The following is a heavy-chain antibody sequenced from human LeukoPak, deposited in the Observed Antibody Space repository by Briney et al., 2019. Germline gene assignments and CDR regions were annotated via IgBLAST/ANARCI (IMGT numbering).Heavy chain of an antibody. J-gene: IGHJ5*02. CDR1: GYPFTTWE. CDR2: VHPNSGNT. CDR3: ARGPRNDP. D-gene: IGHD1-14*01. V-gene: IGHV1-8*01. Sequence: VASVKVSCKTSGYPFTTWEINWVQQPAAQGLEWMGWVHPNSGNTAYAQKFQGRVTMTRDTSISTAYMELSGLRSDDTAVYFCARGPRNDPWGQGTLVTVSS.